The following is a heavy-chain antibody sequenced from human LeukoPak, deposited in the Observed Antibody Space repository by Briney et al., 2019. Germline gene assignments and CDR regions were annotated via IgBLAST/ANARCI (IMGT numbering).Heavy chain of an antibody. V-gene: IGHV1-24*01. J-gene: IGHJ4*02. CDR3: ATDRRHSSSFHFDY. D-gene: IGHD6-13*01. CDR1: GYTLTELS. Sequence: VSVKVSCKVSGYTLTELSMHWVRQAPGKGLEWMGGFDPEDGETIYAQKFQGRVTMTEDTSTDTAYMELSSLRSEDTAVYYCATDRRHSSSFHFDYWGQGTLVTVSS. CDR2: FDPEDGET.